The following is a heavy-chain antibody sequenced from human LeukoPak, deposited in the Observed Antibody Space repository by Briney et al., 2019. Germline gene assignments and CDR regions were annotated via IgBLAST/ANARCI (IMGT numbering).Heavy chain of an antibody. D-gene: IGHD6-13*01. V-gene: IGHV3-74*01. Sequence: GGSLRLSCAASGLTFSTYWMHWVRQAPGKGLVWVSRVNGDGSSKNYADSVKGRFTISRDKAKNTLYLQMNSLRAEDTAVYYCARDGIAALDFDYWGQGILVTVSS. CDR2: VNGDGSSK. CDR1: GLTFSTYW. CDR3: ARDGIAALDFDY. J-gene: IGHJ4*02.